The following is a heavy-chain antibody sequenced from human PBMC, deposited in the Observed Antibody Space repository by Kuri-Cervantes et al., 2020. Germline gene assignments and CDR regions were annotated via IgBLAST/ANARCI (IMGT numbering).Heavy chain of an antibody. V-gene: IGHV4-34*01. Sequence: SETLSLTCAVYGGSFSGYYWSWVRQPPGEGLEWIGEINHSGSTNYNPSLKSRVNISVDTSKNQFSLKLSAVTAADTAVYYCARRIAARIIAPIDYRGQGTLVTVSS. J-gene: IGHJ4*02. CDR2: INHSGST. CDR3: ARRIAARIIAPIDY. CDR1: GGSFSGYY. D-gene: IGHD6-6*01.